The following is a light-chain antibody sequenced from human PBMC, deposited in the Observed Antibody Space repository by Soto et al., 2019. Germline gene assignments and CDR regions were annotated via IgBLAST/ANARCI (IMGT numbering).Light chain of an antibody. J-gene: IGKJ2*01. CDR3: QQFYNTPYT. CDR1: QSLLYSSNNKNY. Sequence: DIVMTQSPDSLAVSLGERATINCKSSQSLLYSSNNKNYLLWYQQKPGQPPKLLIYWASTRESGVPDRFSGSGSGTDFTLTISTLQAEDVAVYYCQQFYNTPYTFGQGTKLEIK. V-gene: IGKV4-1*01. CDR2: WAS.